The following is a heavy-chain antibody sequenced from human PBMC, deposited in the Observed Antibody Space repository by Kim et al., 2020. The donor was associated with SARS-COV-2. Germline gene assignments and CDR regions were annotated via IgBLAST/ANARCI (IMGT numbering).Heavy chain of an antibody. CDR2: VTVSGNS. CDR1: GGYLGGHN. D-gene: IGHD2-21*01. J-gene: IGHJ3*01. CDR3: AGGGLIGDWGGGDA. Sequence: SETLSLTCSLTGGYLGGHNWSWIRQHPGKGLEWIGYVTVSGNSNYNPYLKSRVTISVVTSKKNLALQLTTGTAADTAGYYCAGGGLIGDWGGGDA. V-gene: IGHV4-59*11.